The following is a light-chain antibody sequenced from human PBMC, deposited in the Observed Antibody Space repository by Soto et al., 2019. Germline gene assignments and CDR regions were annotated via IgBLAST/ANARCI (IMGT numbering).Light chain of an antibody. CDR1: QTIRSY. Sequence: DIQMTQSPSSLSASVGDRVTITCRASQTIRSYLNWYQQKPGKAPKLLIYGASTLQSGVPSRFSGSGSGTGFTLTISSLRPEDFATYYCQQSYSTPRTFGQGTKVEI. CDR2: GAS. V-gene: IGKV1-39*01. J-gene: IGKJ1*01. CDR3: QQSYSTPRT.